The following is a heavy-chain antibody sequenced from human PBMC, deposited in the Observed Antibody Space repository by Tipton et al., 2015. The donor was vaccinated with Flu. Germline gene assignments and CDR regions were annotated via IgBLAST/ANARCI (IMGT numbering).Heavy chain of an antibody. CDR3: ARSQVDWNKTPNWVDP. V-gene: IGHV1-18*01. CDR1: GYTFNRYG. J-gene: IGHJ5*02. CDR2: INGFSRNT. Sequence: QSGAEVKKPGASVKVSCKASGYTFNRYGITWVRRAPGQGLEWMGWINGFSRNTNYAQAFQGRVTMTTDTYTSTAYMELRSLRSDDTAVYYCARSQVDWNKTPNWVDPWGQGTLVIVSS. D-gene: IGHD3/OR15-3a*01.